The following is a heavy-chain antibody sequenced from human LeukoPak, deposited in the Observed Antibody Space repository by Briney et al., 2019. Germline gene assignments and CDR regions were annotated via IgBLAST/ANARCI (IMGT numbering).Heavy chain of an antibody. CDR3: ARACGGDCRHPSSPFDP. V-gene: IGHV4-59*01. CDR1: GGSISSYY. Sequence: SETLCLTCTVSGGSISSYYWNWIRQPPGKGLEWVWYIYNSGGANYNPSLMSRVTISVDTSKNQFSMKLTSVTAADTAVYYCARACGGDCRHPSSPFDPWGQGTLVTVSS. CDR2: IYNSGGA. J-gene: IGHJ5*02. D-gene: IGHD2-21*02.